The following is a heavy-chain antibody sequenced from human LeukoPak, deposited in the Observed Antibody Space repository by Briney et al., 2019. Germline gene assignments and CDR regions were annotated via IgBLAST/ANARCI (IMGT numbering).Heavy chain of an antibody. Sequence: PGGSLRLSCAASGFTFDSYAMSWVRQAPGKGLEWVSFITGTGGDTYYADSVKGRFTISRDNSRNTLYLQMNSLRAEDTALYYCAKGPASTWYKYYFDYWGQGTLVTVSS. V-gene: IGHV3-23*01. CDR1: GFTFDSYA. CDR2: ITGTGGDT. D-gene: IGHD6-13*01. CDR3: AKGPASTWYKYYFDY. J-gene: IGHJ4*02.